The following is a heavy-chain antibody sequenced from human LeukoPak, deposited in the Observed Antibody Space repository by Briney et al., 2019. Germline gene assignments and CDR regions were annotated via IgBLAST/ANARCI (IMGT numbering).Heavy chain of an antibody. CDR1: GVCVSNYY. Sequence: GETLRLSCAGSGVCVSNYYMGWVRQAPGKGLEWVSLICDSGETFYADSVKGRFTISRDNSKNPISLQMNRLTAADTAVYFCARDRAVTLDWVEFDHWCREPWSPTAQ. CDR2: ICDSGET. D-gene: IGHD4-17*01. V-gene: IGHV3-66*03. J-gene: IGHJ5*02. CDR3: ARDRAVTLDWVEFDH.